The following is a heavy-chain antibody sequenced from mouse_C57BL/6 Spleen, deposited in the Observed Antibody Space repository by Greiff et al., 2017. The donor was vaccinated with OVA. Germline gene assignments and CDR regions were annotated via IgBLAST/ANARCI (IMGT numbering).Heavy chain of an antibody. Sequence: EVQLQQSVAELVRPGASVKLSCTASGFNIKNTYMHWVKQRPEQGLEWIGRIDPANGNTKYAPKFQGKATITADTSSNTAYLQLSSLTSEDTAIYYCARLIYYDYDGRRVYAMDYWGQGTSVTVSS. V-gene: IGHV14-3*01. CDR2: IDPANGNT. CDR1: GFNIKNTY. D-gene: IGHD2-4*01. CDR3: ARLIYYDYDGRRVYAMDY. J-gene: IGHJ4*01.